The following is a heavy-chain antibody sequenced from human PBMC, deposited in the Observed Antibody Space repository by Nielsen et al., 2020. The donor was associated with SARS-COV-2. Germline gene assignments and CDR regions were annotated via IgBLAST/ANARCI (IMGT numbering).Heavy chain of an antibody. D-gene: IGHD2-2*01. J-gene: IGHJ6*03. CDR2: ISYDGSNK. CDR3: ARDRELGYCSSTSCYPRRYYMDV. Sequence: WIRQPPGKGLEWVAVISYDGSNKYYADSVKGRFTISRDNSKNTLYLQMNSLRAEDTAVYYCARDRELGYCSSTSCYPRRYYMDVWGKGTTVTVSS. V-gene: IGHV3-33*05.